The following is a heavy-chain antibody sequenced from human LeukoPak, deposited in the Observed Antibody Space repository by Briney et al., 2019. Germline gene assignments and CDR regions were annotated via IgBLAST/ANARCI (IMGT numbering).Heavy chain of an antibody. CDR1: GDSISSGIHY. CDR2: IYTSGST. Sequence: SETLSLTCTVSGDSISSGIHYWSWIRQPAGKGLEWIGRIYTSGSTNYNPSLKSRVTISVDTSKNQFSLKLSSVTAADTAVYYCARLPGYSSSWYLQSHYYYYMDVWGKGPRSPSP. D-gene: IGHD6-13*01. J-gene: IGHJ6*03. CDR3: ARLPGYSSSWYLQSHYYYYMDV. V-gene: IGHV4-61*02.